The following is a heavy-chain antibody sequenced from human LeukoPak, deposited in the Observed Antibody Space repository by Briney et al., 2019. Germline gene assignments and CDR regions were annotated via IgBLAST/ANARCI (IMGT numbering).Heavy chain of an antibody. CDR1: GYTFTGYY. CDR2: INPNSGGT. V-gene: IGHV1-2*02. J-gene: IGHJ3*02. CDR3: ARVAGRHSSITDAFDI. Sequence: GASVKVSCKASGYTFTGYYMHWVRQAPGQGLEWMGWINPNSGGTNYAQKFQGRFTMTRDTSISTAYMELSRLRSDDTAVYYCARVAGRHSSITDAFDIWGQGTMVTVSS. D-gene: IGHD2-2*01.